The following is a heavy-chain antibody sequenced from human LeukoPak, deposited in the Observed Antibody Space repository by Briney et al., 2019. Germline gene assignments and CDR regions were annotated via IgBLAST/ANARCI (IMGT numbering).Heavy chain of an antibody. D-gene: IGHD3-22*01. Sequence: SETLSLTCAVSGGSISSSSYYWGWIRQPPGKGLEWMGSIYYSGSTYYNPSLTSRVTISVDPSKNQFSLTLSSVTAADTAVYYCARIPYYYDSSGYFYYYYYMDVWGKGTTVTVSS. CDR1: GGSISSSSYY. J-gene: IGHJ6*03. CDR3: ARIPYYYDSSGYFYYYYYMDV. V-gene: IGHV4-39*07. CDR2: IYYSGST.